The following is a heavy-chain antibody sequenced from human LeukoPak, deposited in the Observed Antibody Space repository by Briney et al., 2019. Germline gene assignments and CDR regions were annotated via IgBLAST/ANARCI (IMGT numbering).Heavy chain of an antibody. CDR1: GFTFSTYF. D-gene: IGHD4-17*01. V-gene: IGHV3-74*01. CDR2: INGDGIST. Sequence: GGSLRLSCAASGFTFSTYFMHWVRQAPGKGLVWVSRINGDGISTTYADSVMGRFTISRDNAKNTLYLQMNSLRAEDTAVYYCARESQTVHFDYWGQGTLVTVSS. CDR3: ARESQTVHFDY. J-gene: IGHJ4*02.